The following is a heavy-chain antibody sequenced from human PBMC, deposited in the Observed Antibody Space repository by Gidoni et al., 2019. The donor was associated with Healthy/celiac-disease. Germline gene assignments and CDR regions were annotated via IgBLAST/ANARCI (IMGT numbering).Heavy chain of an antibody. V-gene: IGHV4-59*01. Sequence: QVQLQESGPGLVKPSETLSLTCTVSGGSISSYYWSWIRQPPGKGLEWIGYIYYSGSTNYNPSLKSRVTISVDTSKNQFSLKLSSVTAADTAVYYCARDTVGATRGYYYYYMDVWGKGTTVTVSS. CDR3: ARDTVGATRGYYYYYMDV. J-gene: IGHJ6*03. CDR1: GGSISSYY. D-gene: IGHD1-26*01. CDR2: IYYSGST.